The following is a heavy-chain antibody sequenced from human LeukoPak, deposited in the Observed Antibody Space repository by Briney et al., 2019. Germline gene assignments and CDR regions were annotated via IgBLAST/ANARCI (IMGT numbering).Heavy chain of an antibody. V-gene: IGHV3-48*02. Sequence: GGSLRLSCVASGFSFRSYSMNWVRQAPGKGLGWVSYISSSGSTIYYADAVKGRFTISRDNAKNSLYLQMSSLRDEDTAVYYCANVAMEDWYFDLWGRGTLVTVSS. CDR1: GFSFRSYS. D-gene: IGHD5-18*01. CDR3: ANVAMEDWYFDL. J-gene: IGHJ2*01. CDR2: ISSSGSTI.